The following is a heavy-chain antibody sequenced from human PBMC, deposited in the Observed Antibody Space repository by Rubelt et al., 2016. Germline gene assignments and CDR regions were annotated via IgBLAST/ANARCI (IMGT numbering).Heavy chain of an antibody. CDR3: ARENQPWRFDP. Sequence: QLQLQESGPGLVKPSETLSLTCTVSGGSISSSSYYWGWIRQPPGKGLEWIGDIYYSGSTYYNPSLKSRGTISVDTYKNQFSLKLSPVTVADTAVYYCARENQPWRFDPWGQGTLVTVSS. D-gene: IGHD1-14*01. CDR2: IYYSGST. J-gene: IGHJ5*02. V-gene: IGHV4-39*07. CDR1: GGSISSSSYY.